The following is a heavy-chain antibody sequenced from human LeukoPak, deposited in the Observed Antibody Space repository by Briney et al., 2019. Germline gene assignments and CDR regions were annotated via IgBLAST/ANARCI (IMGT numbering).Heavy chain of an antibody. D-gene: IGHD1-26*01. J-gene: IGHJ6*02. V-gene: IGHV4-61*08. CDR3: ARTSGSYFYYYGMDV. CDR1: GGSISSGDYY. CDR2: IYYSGST. Sequence: SETLSLTCTVSGGSISSGDYYWSWIRPPPGTGLELVGYIYYSGSTNYNPSLKSRVTISVDSSKNQFSLKLSSVTAADTAVYYCARTSGSYFYYYGMDVWGQGTTVTVSS.